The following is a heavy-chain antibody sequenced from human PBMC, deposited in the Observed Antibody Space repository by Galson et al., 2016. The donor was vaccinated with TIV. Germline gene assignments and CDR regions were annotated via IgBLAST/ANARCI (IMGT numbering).Heavy chain of an antibody. V-gene: IGHV3-74*01. CDR2: IKTDGSRT. CDR1: GFTFSNFW. J-gene: IGHJ3*01. Sequence: SLRLSCAASGFTFSNFWMHWVRQVPGKGLVWVSRIKTDGSRTDYVDSVKGRFTISRDNVKNTVYLQVDSLRAEDTAVYYCRARGDPRAHDVFDFWGHGTMVTVSS. D-gene: IGHD3-3*01. CDR3: RARGDPRAHDVFDF.